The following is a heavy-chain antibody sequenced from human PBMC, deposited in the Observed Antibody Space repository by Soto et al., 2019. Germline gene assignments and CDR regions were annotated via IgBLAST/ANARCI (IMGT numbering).Heavy chain of an antibody. D-gene: IGHD1-1*01. CDR2: SSNSVTFA. J-gene: IGHJ4*02. CDR1: GFTFGDDY. CDR3: ARSGDNYNRLDY. Sequence: GGARALSCEGSGFTFGDDYISWIRQAPGKGLDCIAYSSNSVTFARYADSGKGRFSISRDNTKNSLYLQMNSLRAEDTAVYYCARSGDNYNRLDYWGQGT. V-gene: IGHV3-11*06.